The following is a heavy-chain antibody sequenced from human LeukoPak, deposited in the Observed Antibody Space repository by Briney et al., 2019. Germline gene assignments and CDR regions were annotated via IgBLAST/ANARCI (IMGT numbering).Heavy chain of an antibody. J-gene: IGHJ4*02. CDR2: ISYDGSNK. D-gene: IGHD3-22*01. CDR3: ARGSSGYYYSSSEY. CDR1: GFRFTSYW. V-gene: IGHV3-30-3*01. Sequence: GGSLRLSCAASGFRFTSYWMHWVRQAPGKGLEWVAVISYDGSNKYYADSVKGRFTISRDNSKNTLYLQMNSLRAEDTAVYYCARGSSGYYYSSSEYWGQGTLVTVSS.